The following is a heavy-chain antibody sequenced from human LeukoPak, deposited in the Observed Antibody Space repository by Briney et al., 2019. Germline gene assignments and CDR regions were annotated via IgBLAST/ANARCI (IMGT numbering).Heavy chain of an antibody. CDR1: GFTFSSYA. Sequence: GGSLRLSCAASGFTFSSYAMSWVRQAPGKGLEWVSAISGSGGSTYYADSVKGRFTISRDNSKNTLYLQMNSLRAEDTAVYYCAKDKNPYSNGWYFDYWGQGTLVTVSS. V-gene: IGHV3-23*01. CDR3: AKDKNPYSNGWYFDY. CDR2: ISGSGGST. D-gene: IGHD6-19*01. J-gene: IGHJ4*02.